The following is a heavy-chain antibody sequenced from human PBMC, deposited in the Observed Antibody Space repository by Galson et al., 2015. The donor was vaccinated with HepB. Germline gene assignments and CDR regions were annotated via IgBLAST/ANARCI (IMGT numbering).Heavy chain of an antibody. D-gene: IGHD2-21*02. Sequence: SCKASGYTLTGHYIHWVRQAPGKGLEWMGRINPNSGGTNYAQKFQGRVSMTRDTSISTAYMELNRLRSDDTAVYYCASSSDSYYLDYWGQGTLVTVSS. V-gene: IGHV1-2*06. CDR3: ASSSDSYYLDY. CDR1: GYTLTGHY. CDR2: INPNSGGT. J-gene: IGHJ4*02.